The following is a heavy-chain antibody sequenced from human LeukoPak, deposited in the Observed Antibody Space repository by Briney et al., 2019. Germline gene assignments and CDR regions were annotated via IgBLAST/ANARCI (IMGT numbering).Heavy chain of an antibody. CDR1: GGSISSSTYY. J-gene: IGHJ6*03. Sequence: PSETLSLTCTVSGGSISSSTYYWGWIRQTPGKGLEWIGSIYYSGSTYSNPSLKRRVTISVDTSKNQFSLKLSSVTAADTAVYYCASLTCSGGSCISYSYYYMDVWGRGTTVTVSS. CDR2: IYYSGST. V-gene: IGHV4-39*07. CDR3: ASLTCSGGSCISYSYYYMDV. D-gene: IGHD2-15*01.